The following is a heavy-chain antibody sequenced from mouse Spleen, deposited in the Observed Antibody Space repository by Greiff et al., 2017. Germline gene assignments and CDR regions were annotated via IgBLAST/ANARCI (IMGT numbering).Heavy chain of an antibody. D-gene: IGHD1-2*01. V-gene: IGHV1-4*01. Sequence: VQLQQSGAELARPGASVKMSCKASGYTFTSYTMHWVKQRPGQGLEWIGYINPSSGYTKYNQKFKDKATLTADKSSSTAYMQLSSLTSEDSAVYYCARNLHYYGYVDYWGQGTTLTVSS. CDR1: GYTFTSYT. J-gene: IGHJ2*01. CDR3: ARNLHYYGYVDY. CDR2: INPSSGYT.